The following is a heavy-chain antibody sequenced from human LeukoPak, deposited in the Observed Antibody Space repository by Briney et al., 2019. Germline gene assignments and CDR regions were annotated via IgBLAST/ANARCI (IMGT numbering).Heavy chain of an antibody. CDR1: GYTFTSYG. D-gene: IGHD6-13*01. V-gene: IGHV1-46*01. J-gene: IGHJ4*02. Sequence: ASVKVSCKASGYTFTSYGISWVRQAPGQGLEWMGIINPSSGHTNYAQKFQGRVTMTRDMSTSTVYMELSSLRSEDTAVYYCARILSWGSVNFDYWGQGTLVTVSS. CDR2: INPSSGHT. CDR3: ARILSWGSVNFDY.